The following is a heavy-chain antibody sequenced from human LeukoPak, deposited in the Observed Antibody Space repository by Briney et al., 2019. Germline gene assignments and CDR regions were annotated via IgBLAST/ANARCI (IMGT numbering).Heavy chain of an antibody. V-gene: IGHV4-38-2*02. Sequence: SETLSLTCTVSGYSISSGTYWGWIGQPPGRGLDGIGSIYHSGSTYYNPSLKSRVTISVDTSKNQFSLKLSSVTAADTAVYYCARVGKAGGSGSYYDYWGQGTLVTVSS. CDR3: ARVGKAGGSGSYYDY. J-gene: IGHJ4*02. D-gene: IGHD3-10*01. CDR2: IYHSGST. CDR1: GYSISSGTY.